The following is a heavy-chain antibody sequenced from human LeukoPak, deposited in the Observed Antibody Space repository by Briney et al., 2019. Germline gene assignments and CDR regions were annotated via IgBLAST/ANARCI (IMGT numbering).Heavy chain of an antibody. CDR1: GGTFSSNA. CDR2: IIPIFGTA. Sequence: ASVKLSCKASGGTFSSNAISLVRQAHGPGLELMGGIIPIFGTANPAQKFQGRVTITADESTSTAYMELSSLRSEDTAVYYCARDLNSSGDYWGQGTLVTVSS. CDR3: ARDLNSSGDY. D-gene: IGHD3-10*01. J-gene: IGHJ4*02. V-gene: IGHV1-69*13.